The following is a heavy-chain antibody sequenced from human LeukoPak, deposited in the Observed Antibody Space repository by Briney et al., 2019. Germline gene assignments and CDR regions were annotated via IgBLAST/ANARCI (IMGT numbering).Heavy chain of an antibody. D-gene: IGHD6-13*01. CDR2: IDWDDDK. Sequence: SGPPLVKPTQTLTLTCTFSGFSLSTAGVGVGWIRQPPGKALEWLALIDWDDDKYYSTSLKTRLTISKDTSKNQVVLTMTNMDPVDTATYYCARILYSSSSSYYYMYVWGKGTTVTVSS. CDR1: GFSLSTAGVG. J-gene: IGHJ6*03. V-gene: IGHV2-70*01. CDR3: ARILYSSSSSYYYMYV.